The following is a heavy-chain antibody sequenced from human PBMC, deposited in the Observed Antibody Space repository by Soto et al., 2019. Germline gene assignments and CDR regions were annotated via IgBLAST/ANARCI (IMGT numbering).Heavy chain of an antibody. V-gene: IGHV1-18*01. Sequence: ASVKVSCKASGYSFTSYGISWVRQAPGQGLEWMGWISAYNGNTNYAQKLQGRVTMTTDISTSTVYMELRSLRSDDTAVYYCARVMVRGANWFDPWGQGTLVTVSS. CDR3: ARVMVRGANWFDP. CDR1: GYSFTSYG. J-gene: IGHJ5*02. D-gene: IGHD3-10*01. CDR2: ISAYNGNT.